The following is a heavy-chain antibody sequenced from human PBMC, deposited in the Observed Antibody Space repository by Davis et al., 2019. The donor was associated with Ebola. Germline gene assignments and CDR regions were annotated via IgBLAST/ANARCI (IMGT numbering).Heavy chain of an antibody. D-gene: IGHD6-13*01. CDR1: GGSIDSYY. CDR2: IYYSGST. CDR3: ARTCIAAAGTDYYYYGMDV. V-gene: IGHV4-59*12. Sequence: GSLRLSCTVSGGSIDSYYWSWIRQPPGKGLEWIGYIYYSGSTNYNPSLKSRVTISVDTSKNQFSLKLSSVTAADTAVYYCARTCIAAAGTDYYYYGMDVWGKGTTVTVSS. J-gene: IGHJ6*04.